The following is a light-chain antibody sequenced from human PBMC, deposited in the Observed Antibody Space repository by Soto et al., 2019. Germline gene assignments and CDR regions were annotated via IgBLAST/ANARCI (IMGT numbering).Light chain of an antibody. CDR2: AAS. J-gene: IGKJ1*01. V-gene: IGKV1-39*01. Sequence: DIQMAQSPPSLSASVGDRVTITCRASQGIGNSLGWYQQKPGKAPKLLIFAASSLQSGVPSRFSGSRSGPDFTLTISSLQPEDFATYYCQQSYSSPPTFGQGTKVDI. CDR1: QGIGNS. CDR3: QQSYSSPPT.